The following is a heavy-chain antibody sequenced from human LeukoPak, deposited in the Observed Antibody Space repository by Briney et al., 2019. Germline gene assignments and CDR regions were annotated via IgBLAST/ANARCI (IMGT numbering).Heavy chain of an antibody. V-gene: IGHV3-23*03. Sequence: GGSLRLSCAACGFTFSSYAMSWVRQAPGKGVEWVSVIYSGGNTYYADSVKGRFTISRDNFKNTLYLQMNSLRAEDTAVYYCAAQYQLLALDYWGQGTLVTVSS. J-gene: IGHJ4*02. CDR2: IYSGGNT. CDR3: AAQYQLLALDY. CDR1: GFTFSSYA. D-gene: IGHD2-2*01.